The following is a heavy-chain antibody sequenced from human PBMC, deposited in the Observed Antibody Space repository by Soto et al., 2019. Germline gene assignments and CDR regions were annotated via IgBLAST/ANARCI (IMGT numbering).Heavy chain of an antibody. Sequence: LSLTCTVSGVSITSYFWSWIRQTPGKGLDWIGSISFSGATYSNPSLKGRAALSVDTSENHLSLTLNSVTSADTAVYFCARDRRDGYKRYFDFWGQGNQVTVSS. J-gene: IGHJ4*02. CDR1: GVSITSYF. V-gene: IGHV4-59*01. D-gene: IGHD5-12*01. CDR2: ISFSGAT. CDR3: ARDRRDGYKRYFDF.